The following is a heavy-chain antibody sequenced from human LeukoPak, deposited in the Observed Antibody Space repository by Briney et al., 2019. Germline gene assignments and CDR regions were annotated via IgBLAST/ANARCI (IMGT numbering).Heavy chain of an antibody. CDR1: GGSNSSSSYY. J-gene: IGHJ3*02. D-gene: IGHD3-10*01. Sequence: SETLTLTCTVSGGSNSSSSYYWGWIRQPPGKGLEWIGSIYYSGSTYYNPSLKSRVTISVDTSKNQFSLKLSSVTAADTAVYYCARDSRYYGSGSYFPDAFDIWGQGTMVTVSS. CDR3: ARDSRYYGSGSYFPDAFDI. V-gene: IGHV4-39*07. CDR2: IYYSGST.